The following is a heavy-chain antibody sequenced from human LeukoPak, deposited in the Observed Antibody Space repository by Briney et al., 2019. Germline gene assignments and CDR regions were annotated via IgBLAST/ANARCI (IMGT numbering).Heavy chain of an antibody. CDR3: ARERWEQYYFDY. Sequence: SETLSLTCAVYGGSFSGYYWSWIRQPPGKGLEWIGEINHSGSTNYNPSLKSRVTISVDTSKNQFSLKLSSVTAADTAVYYCARERWEQYYFDYWGQGTLVTVSS. CDR2: INHSGST. V-gene: IGHV4-34*01. J-gene: IGHJ4*02. D-gene: IGHD1-26*01. CDR1: GGSFSGYY.